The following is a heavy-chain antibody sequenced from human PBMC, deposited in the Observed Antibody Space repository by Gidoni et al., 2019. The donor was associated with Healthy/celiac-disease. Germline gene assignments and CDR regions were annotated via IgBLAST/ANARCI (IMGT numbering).Heavy chain of an antibody. CDR3: ARERGKALRWRGGYYFDY. D-gene: IGHD4-17*01. CDR1: GGSILSYY. J-gene: IGHJ4*02. Sequence: QVQLQESGPGLVKPSETLSLTCPVSGGSILSYYWSWIRQPPGKGLEWIGYIYYSGSTNYNPSLKSRVNIAVDTSKKQCSLKLSSVNAADTDVYYCARERGKALRWRGGYYFDYWGQGTLVTVSS. CDR2: IYYSGST. V-gene: IGHV4-59*01.